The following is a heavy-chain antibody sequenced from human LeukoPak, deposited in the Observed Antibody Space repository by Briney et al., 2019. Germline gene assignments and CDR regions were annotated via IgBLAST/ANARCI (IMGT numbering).Heavy chain of an antibody. CDR3: ARAKQLGSHCNSSNCYDRGTRGWFAP. CDR1: GYTFTAYY. D-gene: IGHD2-2*01. CDR2: TNPNSGGT. J-gene: IGHJ5*02. Sequence: GASVKVSCKASGYTFTAYYMHWVRQAPGQGLEWMGWTNPNSGGTNYAQKFQGRVTMTRDTSISTAYMELSRLRSDDTAVYHCARAKQLGSHCNSSNCYDRGTRGWFAPWGQGTLVTVSS. V-gene: IGHV1-2*02.